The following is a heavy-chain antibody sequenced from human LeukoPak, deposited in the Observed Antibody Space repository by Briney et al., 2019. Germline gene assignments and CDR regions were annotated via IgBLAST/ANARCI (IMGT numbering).Heavy chain of an antibody. V-gene: IGHV4-4*07. CDR2: IYTSGST. Sequence: SETLSLTCTVSGGSISSYYWSWIRQPAGKGLEWIGRIYTSGSTNYNPSLKSRVTMSVDTSKNQFSLKLSSVTAADTAVYYCARGTSYDSSGYYYDYWGQGTLVTVSS. CDR1: GGSISSYY. J-gene: IGHJ4*02. CDR3: ARGTSYDSSGYYYDY. D-gene: IGHD3-22*01.